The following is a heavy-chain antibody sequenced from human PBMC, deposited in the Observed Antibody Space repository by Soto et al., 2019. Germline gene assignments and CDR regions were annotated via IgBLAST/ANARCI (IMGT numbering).Heavy chain of an antibody. Sequence: SETLSLTCTVSGGSMRNYFWAWIRQPPGKGLEWIGYIHYSGTTSFFPSYNPSLRSRVTISEDTSKNQFSLKLLSVTTADTAVYFCAAGEASSRNLAPYYLDFWGQGTLVTVSS. V-gene: IGHV4-59*01. CDR1: GGSMRNYF. CDR2: IHYSGTT. J-gene: IGHJ4*02. D-gene: IGHD6-13*01. CDR3: AAGEASSRNLAPYYLDF.